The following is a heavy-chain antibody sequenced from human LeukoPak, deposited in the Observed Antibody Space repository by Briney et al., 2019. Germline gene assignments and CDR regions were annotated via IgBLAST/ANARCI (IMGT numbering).Heavy chain of an antibody. Sequence: GGSLRLSCAASGFTFDDYGMSWVPRAPGKAREWVSGINWNGGSTGYADSVKGRFTISRDNAKNSLYLQMNSLRAEHTALYYCARGRGSYPRYYFDYWGQGTLVTVSS. CDR3: ARGRGSYPRYYFDY. J-gene: IGHJ4*02. D-gene: IGHD1-26*01. V-gene: IGHV3-20*04. CDR2: INWNGGST. CDR1: GFTFDDYG.